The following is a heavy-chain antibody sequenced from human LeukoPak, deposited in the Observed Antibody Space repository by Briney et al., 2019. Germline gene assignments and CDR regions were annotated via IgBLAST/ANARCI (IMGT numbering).Heavy chain of an antibody. J-gene: IGHJ4*02. V-gene: IGHV3-23*01. Sequence: GGSLRLSCAASGFTFSSYSMSWVRQAPGKGLEEVSAINGSGGSTSYADPAKGRFTISRDNSKNTMYLKLNSLRAEDTAVYYCANTQSYYDSSGLVYWGQGTLVTVSS. CDR2: INGSGGST. D-gene: IGHD3-22*01. CDR3: ANTQSYYDSSGLVY. CDR1: GFTFSSYS.